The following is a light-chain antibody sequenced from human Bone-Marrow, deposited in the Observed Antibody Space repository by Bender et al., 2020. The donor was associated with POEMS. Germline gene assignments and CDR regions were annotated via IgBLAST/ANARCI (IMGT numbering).Light chain of an antibody. J-gene: IGLJ3*02. Sequence: QSALTQPPSASGSLGQPVTISCTGTSSDIGQYDYVSWYQQHPGNIPKLIFYQVTKRRPGVPSRFSGSKCGNTASPTISALQADDEAYYYCSEYPGSDTLLFGGGTKLTVL. CDR3: SEYPGSDTLL. V-gene: IGLV2-8*01. CDR1: SSDIGQYDY. CDR2: QVT.